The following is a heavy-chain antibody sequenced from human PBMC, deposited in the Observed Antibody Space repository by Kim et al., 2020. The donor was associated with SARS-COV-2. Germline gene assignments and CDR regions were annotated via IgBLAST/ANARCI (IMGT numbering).Heavy chain of an antibody. CDR1: GVTFRNYA. CDR2: ISYDGTNK. CDR3: ETDLAQWLASRYFYGMDV. V-gene: IGHV3-30-3*01. Sequence: GGSLRLSCAASGVTFRNYALHWVRQAPGKGPEWVSVISYDGTNKYYADSVRGRFTISRDNSKDTLYLHMKSLRIDDTGLYYCETDLAQWLASRYFYGMDVWGQGTTVTVSS. D-gene: IGHD6-19*01. J-gene: IGHJ6*02.